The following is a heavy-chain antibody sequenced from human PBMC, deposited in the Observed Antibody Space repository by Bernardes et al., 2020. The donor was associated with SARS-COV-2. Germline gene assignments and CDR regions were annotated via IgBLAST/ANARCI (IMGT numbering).Heavy chain of an antibody. J-gene: IGHJ3*02. CDR2: IYYSGST. CDR1: GGSISSYY. D-gene: IGHD3-22*01. V-gene: IGHV4-59*08. CDR3: ARRGLGRITMISAFDI. Sequence: SETLSLTCTVSGGSISSYYWSWIRKPPGKGLEWIGYIYYSGSTNYNPSLKSRVTISVDTSKNQFSLKLSSVTAADTAVYYCARRGLGRITMISAFDIWGQGTMVTVSS.